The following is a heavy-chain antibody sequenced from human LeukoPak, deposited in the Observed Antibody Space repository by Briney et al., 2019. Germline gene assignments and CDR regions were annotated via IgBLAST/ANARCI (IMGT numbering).Heavy chain of an antibody. CDR1: GFTFDDYA. J-gene: IGHJ5*02. V-gene: IGHV3-9*01. Sequence: GGSLILSCAASGFTFDDYAMHWVRQAPGKGLEWVSGISWNSGSIGYADSVKGRFTISRDNAKNSLYLQMNSLRAEDTAVYYCARGIAAAGSWFDPWGQGTLVTVSS. CDR2: ISWNSGSI. CDR3: ARGIAAAGSWFDP. D-gene: IGHD6-13*01.